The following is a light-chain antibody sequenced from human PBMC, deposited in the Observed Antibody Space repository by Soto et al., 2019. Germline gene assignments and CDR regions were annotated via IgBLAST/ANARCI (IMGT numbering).Light chain of an antibody. CDR1: NSDVGNYNL. J-gene: IGLJ3*02. CDR2: EVT. Sequence: QSALTQPASVSGSPGQSITISCTGTNSDVGNYNLVSWYQQHPGKAPKLMMYEVTKRPSGVSNRFSGSKSGNTASLTISGLQAEDEADYYCCSYAGSATWVFGGGTKLTV. V-gene: IGLV2-23*02. CDR3: CSYAGSATWV.